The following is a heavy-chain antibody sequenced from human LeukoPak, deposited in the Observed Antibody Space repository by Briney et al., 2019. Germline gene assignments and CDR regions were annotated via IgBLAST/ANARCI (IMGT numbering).Heavy chain of an antibody. Sequence: SVPVPCKSSVYRFIGYYMHWVRQAPAPGLEWIGWINPTSGGTNYAQKFQGMVTMTTDTSTSTAYMGLRSLSSDDTAVYRCARDNRGGSWSWFDPWGQGTLVTVSS. D-gene: IGHD2-15*01. J-gene: IGHJ5*02. CDR2: INPTSGGT. CDR1: VYRFIGYY. V-gene: IGHV1-2*02. CDR3: ARDNRGGSWSWFDP.